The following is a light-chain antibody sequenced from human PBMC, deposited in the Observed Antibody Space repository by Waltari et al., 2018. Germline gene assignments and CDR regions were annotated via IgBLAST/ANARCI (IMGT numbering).Light chain of an antibody. CDR3: QQSYSTPRT. V-gene: IGKV1-5*03. CDR1: QTISTW. CDR2: KAS. Sequence: DIQMTQSPSTLSASVGDTVTIPCRASQTISTWLAWYQQKPGKAPKLLIYKASSLETGVPSRFSGSGSGTEFTLTISSLQPDDFATYYCQQSYSTPRTFGQGTKVEIK. J-gene: IGKJ1*01.